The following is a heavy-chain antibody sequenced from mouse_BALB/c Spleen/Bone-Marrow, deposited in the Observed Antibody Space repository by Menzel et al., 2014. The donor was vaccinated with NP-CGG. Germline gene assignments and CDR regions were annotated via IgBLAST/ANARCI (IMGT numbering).Heavy chain of an antibody. Sequence: EVQVVESGGGLVKPGGSLKLSCAASGFTFSSYAMSWVRQTPEKRLEWVATISSGGSYTYYPDSVKGRFTISRDNAKNTLYLQMSSLRSEDTAMYYCVRPRFAYWGQGTLVTVSA. CDR1: GFTFSSYA. J-gene: IGHJ3*01. V-gene: IGHV5-9-3*01. CDR2: ISSGGSYT. CDR3: VRPRFAY.